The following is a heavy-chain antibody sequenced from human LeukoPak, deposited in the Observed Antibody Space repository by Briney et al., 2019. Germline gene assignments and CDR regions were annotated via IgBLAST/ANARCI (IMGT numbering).Heavy chain of an antibody. D-gene: IGHD3-22*01. CDR3: AKSGDGRGYSTYYYYAVDL. J-gene: IGHJ6*02. Sequence: GGSLRLSCAASGFTFSSYAVSWVRQAPGKGLEWVSAISDSGVSTYYADSVKGRFTISRDNSKNTLYLQMNSLRAGDTAVYYCAKSGDGRGYSTYYYYAVDLWGQGTTVTVSS. CDR1: GFTFSSYA. V-gene: IGHV3-23*01. CDR2: ISDSGVST.